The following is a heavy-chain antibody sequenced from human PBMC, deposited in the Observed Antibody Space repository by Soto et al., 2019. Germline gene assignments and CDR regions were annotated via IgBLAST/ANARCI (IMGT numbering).Heavy chain of an antibody. CDR3: ARGPPFLP. D-gene: IGHD3-3*02. V-gene: IGHV4-4*02. CDR1: GGFINSRNW. Sequence: PSETLSLTCSVSGGFINSRNWWSWVRQPPGKGLEWIAEIYYTGSTNYKSSLKSRVTISVDKSRNEFSLNLSSVTAADMAVYYCARGPPFLPWGQGTLVTVSS. J-gene: IGHJ5*02. CDR2: IYYTGST.